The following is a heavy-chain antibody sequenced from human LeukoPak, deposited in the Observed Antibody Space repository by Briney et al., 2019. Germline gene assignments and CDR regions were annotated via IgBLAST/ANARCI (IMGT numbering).Heavy chain of an antibody. CDR1: GYTFTDYS. D-gene: IGHD2-21*02. V-gene: IGHV1-2*04. Sequence: ASVKVSCKASGYTFTDYSIHCVRQAPGQGLEWMGWINPKSGDTAYAQKFQGWLTMTRDTSINTAYMELSALRSDDTAVYYCARDMVTLYRGSSNWFDRWGQGTLVTVSS. CDR2: INPKSGDT. J-gene: IGHJ5*02. CDR3: ARDMVTLYRGSSNWFDR.